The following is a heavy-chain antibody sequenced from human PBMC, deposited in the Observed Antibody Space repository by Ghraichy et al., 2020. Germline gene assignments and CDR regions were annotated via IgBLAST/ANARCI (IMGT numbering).Heavy chain of an antibody. D-gene: IGHD1-14*01. CDR3: ARFDANHRGWLDP. CDR2: IIPIFATA. J-gene: IGHJ5*02. Sequence: VKVSCKASGGTFGTYAISWVRQAPGQGLEWVGGIIPIFATANYAQKFQVRVTITADESTSTAYMELRSLRSEDTAVYYCARFDANHRGWLDPWGQGTLVTVSS. CDR1: GGTFGTYA. V-gene: IGHV1-69*01.